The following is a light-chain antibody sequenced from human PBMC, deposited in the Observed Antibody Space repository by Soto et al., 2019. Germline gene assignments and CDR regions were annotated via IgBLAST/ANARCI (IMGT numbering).Light chain of an antibody. V-gene: IGKV3-11*01. CDR1: QSVRNN. CDR2: DAS. CDR3: QQRSNWPWT. J-gene: IGKJ1*01. Sequence: EIVLTQSPATLSLSPGERATLSCRASQSVRNNLNWYQQKPGQTPRLLIYDASDRAPGIPGRFSGSGSGTYFTLTINSLEPEDFAVYYCQQRSNWPWTFGQGAKVEIK.